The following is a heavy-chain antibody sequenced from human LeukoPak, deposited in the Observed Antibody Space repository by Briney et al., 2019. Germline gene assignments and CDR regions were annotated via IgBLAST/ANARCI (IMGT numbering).Heavy chain of an antibody. Sequence: ASVKVSCKASGYTFTSYDINWVRQATGQGLEWMGYRNPNSGNTAYAQKFQGRVTMTTDTSISTAYMELSSLTSEDTAVYYCARARGGDFWSGYYHPSFDYWGQGTLVTVSS. J-gene: IGHJ4*02. CDR3: ARARGGDFWSGYYHPSFDY. CDR2: RNPNSGNT. D-gene: IGHD3-3*01. CDR1: GYTFTSYD. V-gene: IGHV1-8*01.